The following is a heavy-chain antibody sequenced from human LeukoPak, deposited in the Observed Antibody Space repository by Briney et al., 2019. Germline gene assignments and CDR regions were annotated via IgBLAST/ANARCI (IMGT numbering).Heavy chain of an antibody. J-gene: IGHJ6*02. Sequence: ASVKVSCKASGYTFTGYYMHWVRQAPGQGLEWMGWINPNSGGTNYAQKFQGRVTMTRDTSISTAYMELSRLRSDDTAVYYCATSRGNMLYYYGMDVWGQGTTVTVSS. D-gene: IGHD2-8*01. CDR2: INPNSGGT. CDR1: GYTFTGYY. V-gene: IGHV1-2*02. CDR3: ATSRGNMLYYYGMDV.